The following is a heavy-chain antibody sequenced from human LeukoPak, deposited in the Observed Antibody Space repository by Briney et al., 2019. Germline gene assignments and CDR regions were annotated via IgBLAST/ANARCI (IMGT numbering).Heavy chain of an antibody. V-gene: IGHV4-39*02. CDR3: ARDLSEDFDY. Sequence: SETLSLTCTVAGGSISSSSNYWGWIRQPPGKGLEWIGSIFYSGSTYYNPSLKSRVTISVDTSKNQFSLKLSSVTAADTAVYYCARDLSEDFDYWGQGTLVTVSS. CDR2: IFYSGST. CDR1: GGSISSSSNY. J-gene: IGHJ4*02.